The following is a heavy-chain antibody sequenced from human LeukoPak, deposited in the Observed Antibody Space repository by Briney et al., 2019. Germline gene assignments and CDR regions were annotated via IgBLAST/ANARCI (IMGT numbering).Heavy chain of an antibody. CDR2: INSDGSST. CDR3: ARGSCYHCPIDY. J-gene: IGHJ4*02. Sequence: QPGGSLRLSCAASGFTFSSYWMHWVRQAPGKGLVWVSRINSDGSSTSYADSVKGRFTISRDNSKNTLYVQMNSLRTEDMAVYYCARGSCYHCPIDYWGQGTLVTVSS. D-gene: IGHD2-15*01. V-gene: IGHV3-74*01. CDR1: GFTFSSYW.